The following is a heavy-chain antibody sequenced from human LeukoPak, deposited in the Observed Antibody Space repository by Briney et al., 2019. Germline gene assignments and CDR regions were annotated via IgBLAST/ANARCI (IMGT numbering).Heavy chain of an antibody. CDR1: GGSISSGGYS. CDR2: FYFTGSS. Sequence: SETLSLTCAVSGGSISSGGYSWRWIRQPPGKGLEWIGYFYFTGSSYYNPSLKSRVTISVDTSKNQFSLKLSSVTAADTAVYYCARGGYCGGDCYFYYWGQGTLVTVSS. D-gene: IGHD2-21*02. V-gene: IGHV4-30-4*07. CDR3: ARGGYCGGDCYFYY. J-gene: IGHJ4*02.